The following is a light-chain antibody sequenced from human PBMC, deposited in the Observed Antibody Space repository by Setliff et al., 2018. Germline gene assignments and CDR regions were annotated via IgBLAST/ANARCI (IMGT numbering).Light chain of an antibody. CDR3: CSYAGSYIFNV. J-gene: IGLJ1*01. Sequence: QSVLTQPPSVSGAPGQRVTISCTGSGSNIGAGSDVHWYQFLPGTAPKLLIYGNMNRPSGVPDRFSGSKSATSASLAISGLQAEDEADYYCCSYAGSYIFNVFGTGTKVTVL. CDR1: GSNIGAGSD. V-gene: IGLV1-40*01. CDR2: GNM.